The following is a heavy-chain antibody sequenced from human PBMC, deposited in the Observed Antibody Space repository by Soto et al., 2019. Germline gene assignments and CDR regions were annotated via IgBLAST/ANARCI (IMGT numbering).Heavy chain of an antibody. CDR2: INPNSGVT. CDR1: GDRFTDYY. CDR3: ARESGGATATLDYYYYYMDV. V-gene: IGHV1-2*04. D-gene: IGHD5-12*01. J-gene: IGHJ6*03. Sequence: QVQLVQSGAEVKEPGASVTVSCRASGDRFTDYYMHWVRQAPGQGLEWMGWINPNSGVTKYAQKFQGWVTLTRDTSSRTVYMQLSRLRFDDPAIYYCARESGGATATLDYYYYYMDVWGTVTTVTVSS.